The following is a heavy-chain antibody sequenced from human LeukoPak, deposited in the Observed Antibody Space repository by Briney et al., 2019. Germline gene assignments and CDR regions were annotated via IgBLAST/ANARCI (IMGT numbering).Heavy chain of an antibody. CDR1: GFTFDDYA. Sequence: GGSLRLSCAASGFTFDDYAMHWVRQAPGKGLEWVSGISWNSGSIGYADSVKGRFTISRDNAKNSLYLQMNSLRAEDTALYYCAKGIKSRRYSYGFNYWGQGTLVTVSS. V-gene: IGHV3-9*01. D-gene: IGHD5-18*01. CDR3: AKGIKSRRYSYGFNY. CDR2: ISWNSGSI. J-gene: IGHJ4*02.